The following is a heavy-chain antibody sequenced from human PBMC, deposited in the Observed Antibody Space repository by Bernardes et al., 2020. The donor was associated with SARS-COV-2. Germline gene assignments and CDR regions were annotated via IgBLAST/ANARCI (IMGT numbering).Heavy chain of an antibody. D-gene: IGHD3-3*01. J-gene: IGHJ6*03. CDR3: ARAYYDFWSGYYWDYYYYMDV. V-gene: IGHV3-53*01. CDR2: IYSGGST. Sequence: GGSLRLSCAASGFTVSSNYMSWVRQAPGKGLEWVSVIYSGGSTYYADSVKGRFTISRDNSKNTLYLQMNSLRAEDTAVYYCARAYYDFWSGYYWDYYYYMDVWGKGTTVTVSS. CDR1: GFTVSSNY.